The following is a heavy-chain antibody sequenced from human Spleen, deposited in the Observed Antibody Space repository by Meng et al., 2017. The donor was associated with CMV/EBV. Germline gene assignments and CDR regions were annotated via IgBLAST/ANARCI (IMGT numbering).Heavy chain of an antibody. CDR3: ATENTTLNWFDP. CDR1: GGSVRSVSYY. Sequence: SVPGGSVRSVSYYWSSIRQPPGKGLEWIGYIYYSGSTNSTPSLKSRVTISVETSKNQFSLQLSSVTAADTAVYYCATENTTLNWFDPWGQGTLVTVSS. V-gene: IGHV4-61*01. CDR2: IYYSGST. D-gene: IGHD1-14*01. J-gene: IGHJ5*02.